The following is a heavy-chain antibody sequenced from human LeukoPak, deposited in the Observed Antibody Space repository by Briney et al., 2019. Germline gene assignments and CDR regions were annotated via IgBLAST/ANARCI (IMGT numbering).Heavy chain of an antibody. V-gene: IGHV1-2*02. Sequence: ASVKVYCKASGYTFTGYYMHWVRQAPGQGLEWMGWINPNSGGTNYAQKFQGRVTMTRDTSISTAYMELSRLRSDDTAVYYCARDIVVVPAAPPWYYYYYMDVWGKGTTVTVSS. D-gene: IGHD2-2*01. CDR1: GYTFTGYY. CDR3: ARDIVVVPAAPPWYYYYYMDV. CDR2: INPNSGGT. J-gene: IGHJ6*03.